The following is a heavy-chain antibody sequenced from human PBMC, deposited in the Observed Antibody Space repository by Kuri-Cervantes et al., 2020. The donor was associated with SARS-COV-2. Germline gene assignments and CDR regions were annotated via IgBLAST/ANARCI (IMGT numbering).Heavy chain of an antibody. CDR1: GDSVSGNSVA. Sequence: SETLSLTCAISGDSVSGNSVAWNWIRQSPSRGLEWLGRTYYRSKWFNDYAESVKSRIGITADTSRNQFSLQLTSVTPEDTAVYYCARVTDWGQGTLVTVSS. CDR2: TYYRSKWFN. D-gene: IGHD5-18*01. CDR3: ARVTD. V-gene: IGHV6-1*01. J-gene: IGHJ4*02.